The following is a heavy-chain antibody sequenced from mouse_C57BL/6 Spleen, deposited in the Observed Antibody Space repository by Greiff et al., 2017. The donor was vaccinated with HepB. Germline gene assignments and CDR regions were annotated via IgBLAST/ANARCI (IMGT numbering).Heavy chain of an antibody. CDR1: GFTFSDYY. Sequence: EVKLVESGGGLVQPGGSLKLSCAASGFTFSDYYMYWVRQTPEKRLEWVAYISNGGGSTYYPDTVKGRFTISRDNAKNTLYLQMSRLKSEDTAMYYCARHEEGFHWGQGTLVTVSA. CDR2: ISNGGGST. V-gene: IGHV5-12*01. CDR3: ARHEEGFH. J-gene: IGHJ3*01.